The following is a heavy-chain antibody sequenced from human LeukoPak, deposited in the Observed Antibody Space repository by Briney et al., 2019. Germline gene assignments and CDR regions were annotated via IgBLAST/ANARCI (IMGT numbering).Heavy chain of an antibody. CDR3: ARGWYGDYVSYYYYMDV. D-gene: IGHD4-17*01. CDR2: INTNTGNP. J-gene: IGHJ6*03. Sequence: ASVKFSCKASGYTFTSYAMNWVRQAPGQGLEWMGWINTNTGNPTYAQGFTGRFVFSLDTSVSTAYLQISSLKAEDTAVYYCARGWYGDYVSYYYYMDVWGKGTTVTVSS. V-gene: IGHV7-4-1*02. CDR1: GYTFTSYA.